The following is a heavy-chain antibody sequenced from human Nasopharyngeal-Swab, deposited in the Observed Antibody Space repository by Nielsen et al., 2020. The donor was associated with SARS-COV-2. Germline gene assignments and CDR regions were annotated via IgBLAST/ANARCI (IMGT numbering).Heavy chain of an antibody. Sequence: GESLKISCVASGFIFSSYGMHWVRQAPGKGLEWVAVIWYDGYSADSVKGRFTISRDNSKNTLYLQMNSLRAEDTAVYFCARDLRGHDNSAYQGLGYWGQGTLVTVSS. J-gene: IGHJ4*02. CDR1: GFIFSSYG. CDR3: ARDLRGHDNSAYQGLGY. CDR2: IWYDG. D-gene: IGHD3-22*01. V-gene: IGHV3-33*01.